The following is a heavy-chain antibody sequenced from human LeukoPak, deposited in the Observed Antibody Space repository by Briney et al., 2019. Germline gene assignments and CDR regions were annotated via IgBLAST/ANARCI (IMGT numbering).Heavy chain of an antibody. J-gene: IGHJ6*02. CDR3: AKDGDSSGFYYYYGMDV. D-gene: IGHD6-19*01. V-gene: IGHV3-23*01. CDR1: GFTFSSSA. Sequence: QPGGSLRLSCAASGFTFSSSAMSWVRQAPGKGLEWVSAISGSGGSTYYADSVKGRFTISRDNSKNTLYLQMNSLRAEDTAVYYCAKDGDSSGFYYYYGMDVWGQGTTVTVSS. CDR2: ISGSGGST.